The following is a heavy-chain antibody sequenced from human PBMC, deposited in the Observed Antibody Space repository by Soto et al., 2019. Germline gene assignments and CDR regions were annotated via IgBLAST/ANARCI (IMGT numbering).Heavy chain of an antibody. J-gene: IGHJ6*02. V-gene: IGHV1-69*06. CDR3: ARDPPATRHGMDV. CDR2: IIPIFGTA. CDR1: GGTFSSYA. Sequence: SVKVSCKASGGTFSSYAISWVRQAPGQGLEWMGGIIPIFGTANYAQKFQGRVTITADKSTSTAYMELSSLRAEDTAVYYCARDPPATRHGMDVWGQGTTVTVSS.